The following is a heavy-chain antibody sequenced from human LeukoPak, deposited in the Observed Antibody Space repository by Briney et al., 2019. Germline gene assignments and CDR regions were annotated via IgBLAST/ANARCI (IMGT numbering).Heavy chain of an antibody. V-gene: IGHV3-23*01. CDR3: AKVPREYYYDSSGYDAFDI. D-gene: IGHD3-22*01. J-gene: IGHJ3*02. CDR1: GFTFSSYA. CDR2: ISGSGGST. Sequence: GGSLRLSCAASGFTFSSYAMRWVRQTPGKGLEWVSAISGSGGSTYYADSVKGRFTISRDNSKNTLYLQMNSLRAEDTAVYYCAKVPREYYYDSSGYDAFDIWGQGTMVTVSS.